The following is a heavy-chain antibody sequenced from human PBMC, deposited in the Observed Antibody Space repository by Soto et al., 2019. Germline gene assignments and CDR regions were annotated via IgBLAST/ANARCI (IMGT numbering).Heavy chain of an antibody. Sequence: ASVKVSCKTSGGTFSSYAISWVRQAPGQGLEWMGGIIPIFGTANYAQKFQGRVTITAGESTSTAYMELSSLRSEDTAVYYCARANCGGVCYSRFYGMDVWGQGTTVTVS. CDR2: IIPIFGTA. CDR1: GGTFSSYA. J-gene: IGHJ6*02. D-gene: IGHD2-21*02. V-gene: IGHV1-69*13. CDR3: ARANCGGVCYSRFYGMDV.